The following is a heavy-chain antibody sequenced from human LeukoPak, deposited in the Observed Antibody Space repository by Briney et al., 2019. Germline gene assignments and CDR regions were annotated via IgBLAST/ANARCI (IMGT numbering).Heavy chain of an antibody. Sequence: ASVKVSCKASGYTFTSYYTHWVRQAPGQGLEWMGIINPSGGSTSYAQKFQGRVTMTRDMSTSTVYMELSSLRSEDTAVYYCARGRVTAIFDYWGQGTLVTVSS. CDR1: GYTFTSYY. V-gene: IGHV1-46*01. D-gene: IGHD2-21*02. CDR3: ARGRVTAIFDY. CDR2: INPSGGST. J-gene: IGHJ4*02.